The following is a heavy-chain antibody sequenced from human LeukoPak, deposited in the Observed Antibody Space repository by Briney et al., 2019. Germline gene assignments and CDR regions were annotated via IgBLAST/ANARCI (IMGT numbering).Heavy chain of an antibody. Sequence: ASVKVSCKASGGTFSSYAISWVRQAPGQGLEWMGWISAYNGNTNYAQKLQGRVTMTTDTSTSTAYMELRSLRSDDTAVYYCARVGLLWFGTHMDVWGKGTTVTISS. D-gene: IGHD3-10*01. J-gene: IGHJ6*03. CDR3: ARVGLLWFGTHMDV. CDR1: GGTFSSYA. CDR2: ISAYNGNT. V-gene: IGHV1-18*01.